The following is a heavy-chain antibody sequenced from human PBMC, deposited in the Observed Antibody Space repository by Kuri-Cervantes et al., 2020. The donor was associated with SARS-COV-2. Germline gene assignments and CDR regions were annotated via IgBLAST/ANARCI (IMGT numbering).Heavy chain of an antibody. CDR1: GSTFSSYG. J-gene: IGHJ4*02. CDR3: AKEYSYGLLTLDY. D-gene: IGHD5-18*01. V-gene: IGHV3-30*18. Sequence: GGSLRLSCAASGSTFSSYGMHWVRQAPGKGLEWVVVISYDGSNKYYADSVKGRFTISRDNSKNTLYLQMNSLRAEDTAVYYCAKEYSYGLLTLDYWGQGTLVTVSS. CDR2: ISYDGSNK.